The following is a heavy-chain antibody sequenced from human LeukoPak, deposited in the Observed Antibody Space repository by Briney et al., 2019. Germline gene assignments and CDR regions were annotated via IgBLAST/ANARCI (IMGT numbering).Heavy chain of an antibody. CDR1: GGSISSGDYY. CDR2: IYYSGST. J-gene: IGHJ4*02. CDR3: AREWFGGYFDY. D-gene: IGHD3-10*01. Sequence: SETLSLTCAVSGGSISSGDYYWSWIRQPPGKGLEWIGYIYYSGSTYYNPSLKSRVTISVDTSKNQFSLKLSSVTAADTAVYYRAREWFGGYFDYWGQGTLVTVSS. V-gene: IGHV4-30-4*01.